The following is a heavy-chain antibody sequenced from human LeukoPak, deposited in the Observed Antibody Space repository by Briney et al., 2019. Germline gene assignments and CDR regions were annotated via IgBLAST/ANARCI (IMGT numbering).Heavy chain of an antibody. Sequence: SETLSLTCTVSGGSISSSSYCWGWIRQPPGKGLEWIGSIYYSGSTYYNPSLKSRVTISVDTSKNQFSLKLSSVTAADTAVYYCARQYYDSSGYFDYWGQGTLVTVSS. CDR1: GGSISSSSYC. V-gene: IGHV4-39*01. CDR3: ARQYYDSSGYFDY. D-gene: IGHD3-22*01. CDR2: IYYSGST. J-gene: IGHJ4*02.